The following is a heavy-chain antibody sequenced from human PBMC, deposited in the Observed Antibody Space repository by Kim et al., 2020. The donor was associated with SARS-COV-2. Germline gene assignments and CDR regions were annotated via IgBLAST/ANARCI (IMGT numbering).Heavy chain of an antibody. CDR3: ARGGDSSGYLGTPYDY. CDR2: IYYSGST. CDR1: GGSISSYY. Sequence: SETLSLTCTVSGGSISSYYWSWIRQPPGKGLEWIGYIYYSGSTNYNPSLKSRVTISVDTSKNQFSLKLSSVTAADTAVYYCARGGDSSGYLGTPYDYWGQGTLVTVSS. V-gene: IGHV4-59*13. D-gene: IGHD3-22*01. J-gene: IGHJ4*02.